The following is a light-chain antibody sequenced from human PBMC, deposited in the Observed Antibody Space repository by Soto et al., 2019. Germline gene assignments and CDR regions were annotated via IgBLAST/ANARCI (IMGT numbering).Light chain of an antibody. Sequence: SYELTQPPSVSVSPGQTARITCSGDALPNQYAYWFQQRPGQAPVLVIYKDSERPSGIPDRFSGSSSGTTVTLTISGVQPEDEADYYCQSADSIGDDVFGTGTKLTVL. V-gene: IGLV3-25*02. CDR2: KDS. CDR3: QSADSIGDDV. CDR1: ALPNQY. J-gene: IGLJ1*01.